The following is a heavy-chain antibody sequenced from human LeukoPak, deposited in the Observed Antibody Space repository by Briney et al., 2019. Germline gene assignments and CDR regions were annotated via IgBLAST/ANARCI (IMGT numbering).Heavy chain of an antibody. J-gene: IGHJ3*02. CDR3: ARGRSPLGAFDS. Sequence: HPGGSLILSCAASGFTFSSYGMHWVRQAPGKGLEWVAVIWYDGSNKYYADSLKGRFTISRDNSKNTMYLQMNSLRAEDTAMYYCARGRSPLGAFDSWGQGRMVTVSS. V-gene: IGHV3-33*01. D-gene: IGHD7-27*01. CDR1: GFTFSSYG. CDR2: IWYDGSNK.